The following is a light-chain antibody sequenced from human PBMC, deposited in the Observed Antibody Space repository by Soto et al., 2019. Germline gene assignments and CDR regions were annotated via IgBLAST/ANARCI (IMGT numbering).Light chain of an antibody. CDR3: QQYHIFPLA. CDR1: QSINSW. J-gene: IGKJ4*01. Sequence: DIQMTQSPSTLSASVGDRVTITCRASQSINSWLAWYQQKPGKAPKLLIYKAFSLQNGVSSRFSGSGSGTEFTLTIRGLQPEDFATYYCQQYHIFPLAFGGGTKVEIK. V-gene: IGKV1-5*03. CDR2: KAF.